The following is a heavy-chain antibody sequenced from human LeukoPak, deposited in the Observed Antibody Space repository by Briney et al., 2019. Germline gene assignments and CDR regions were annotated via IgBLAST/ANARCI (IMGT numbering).Heavy chain of an antibody. J-gene: IGHJ4*02. CDR1: GLTFSSYW. Sequence: PGGSLRLSFAASGLTFSSYWISWVRQAPGKGLEWVANIKQDGSEKYYVDSVKGRFTISRDNAKNSLYLQMNSLRAEDTAVYYCARTGTYYDILTGYYPTSFDYWGQGTLVTVSS. CDR2: IKQDGSEK. D-gene: IGHD3-9*01. CDR3: ARTGTYYDILTGYYPTSFDY. V-gene: IGHV3-7*03.